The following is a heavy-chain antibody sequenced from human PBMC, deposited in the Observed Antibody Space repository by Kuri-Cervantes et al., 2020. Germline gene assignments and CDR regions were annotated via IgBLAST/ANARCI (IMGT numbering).Heavy chain of an antibody. CDR3: AKDFVPLWFGPGAFDT. CDR2: IGTAGDT. J-gene: IGHJ3*02. Sequence: GGSLRLSCAASGFTFSSYDMHWVRQATGKGLEWVSAIGTAGDTYYPGSVKGRFTISRENAKNSLYLQMNSLRAEDTAVYYCAKDFVPLWFGPGAFDTWGQGTMVTVSS. V-gene: IGHV3-13*01. D-gene: IGHD3-10*01. CDR1: GFTFSSYD.